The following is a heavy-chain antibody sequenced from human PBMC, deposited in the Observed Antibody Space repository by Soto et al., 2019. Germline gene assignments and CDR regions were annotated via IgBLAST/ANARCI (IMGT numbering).Heavy chain of an antibody. V-gene: IGHV1-69*13. CDR2: IIPIFGTA. CDR3: ARDGPYYDFWSGSPRWFDP. CDR1: GGTFSSYA. Sequence: GASVKVSCKASGGTFSSYAISWVRQAPGQGLEWMGGIIPIFGTANYAQKFQGRVTVTADESTSTAYMELSSLRSEDTAVYYCARDGPYYDFWSGSPRWFDPWGQGTLVTVSS. D-gene: IGHD3-3*01. J-gene: IGHJ5*02.